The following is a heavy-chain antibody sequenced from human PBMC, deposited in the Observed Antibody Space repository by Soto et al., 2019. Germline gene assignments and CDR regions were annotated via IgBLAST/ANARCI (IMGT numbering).Heavy chain of an antibody. CDR2: IRSKANSYAT. J-gene: IGHJ1*01. CDR1: GFTFSGSA. D-gene: IGHD4-17*01. V-gene: IGHV3-73*02. Sequence: EVQLVESGGGLVQPGGSLKLSCAASGFTFSGSAMHWVRQASGKGLEWVGRIRSKANSYATAYAASVKGRFTIPRDDSKDTAYLQKNSLKTEDTAVYYCTSQYGDNSLHFQHWGQGTLVTVSS. CDR3: TSQYGDNSLHFQH.